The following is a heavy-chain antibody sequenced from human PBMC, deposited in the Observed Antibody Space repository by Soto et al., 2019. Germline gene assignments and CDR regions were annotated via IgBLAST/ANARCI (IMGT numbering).Heavy chain of an antibody. J-gene: IGHJ4*02. CDR3: ARDESSLETHCSGSSCHSPFYFDY. CDR2: IDTSNNH. Sequence: GGSLRLSCAASGFTFSSYSMNWVRQAPGKGLEWISNIDTSNNHYYAESVKGRFTISRDNAKKSLYLQMNNLRDGDTAVYFCARDESSLETHCSGSSCHSPFYFDYWGQGIPVTVYS. CDR1: GFTFSSYS. D-gene: IGHD2-15*01. V-gene: IGHV3-48*02.